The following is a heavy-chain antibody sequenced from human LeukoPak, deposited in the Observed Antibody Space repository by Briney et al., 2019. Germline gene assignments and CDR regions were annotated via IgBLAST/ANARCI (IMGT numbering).Heavy chain of an antibody. CDR3: ARVGYPHSTLTIFGVVIMGPLDY. V-gene: IGHV3-7*03. J-gene: IGHJ4*02. CDR1: GFTFSSYW. CDR2: IKQDGSEK. D-gene: IGHD3-3*01. Sequence: GGSLRLSCAASGFTFSSYWMSWVRQAPGKGLEWVANIKQDGSEKYYVDSVKGRFTISRDNAKNSLYLQMNSLRAEDTALYYCARVGYPHSTLTIFGVVIMGPLDYWGQGTLVTVSS.